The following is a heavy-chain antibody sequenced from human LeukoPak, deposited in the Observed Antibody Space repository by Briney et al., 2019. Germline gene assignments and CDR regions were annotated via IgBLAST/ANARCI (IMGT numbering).Heavy chain of an antibody. D-gene: IGHD5-24*01. V-gene: IGHV3-21*01. Sequence: GGSLRLSCAASGFTFSSYSMNWVRQAPGKGLEWVSSISSSSSYIYYADSVKGRFTISRDNAKNSLYLQMNSLRAEDTAVYYCARTDGYNYPYYYYYMDVWGKGTTVTVSS. CDR3: ARTDGYNYPYYYYYMDV. CDR1: GFTFSSYS. J-gene: IGHJ6*03. CDR2: ISSSSSYI.